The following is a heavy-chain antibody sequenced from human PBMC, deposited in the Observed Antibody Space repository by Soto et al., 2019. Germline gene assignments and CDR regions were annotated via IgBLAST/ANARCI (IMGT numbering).Heavy chain of an antibody. J-gene: IGHJ5*02. CDR1: GGSISSGGYY. D-gene: IGHD5-12*01. Sequence: SETLSLTCTVSGGSISSGGYYWSWIRQHPGKGLEWIGYIYYSGSTYYNPSLKSRVTISVGTSKNQFSLKLSSVTAADTAVYYCARGIQDVDIVATMYPVFHWFDPWGQGTLVTVSS. V-gene: IGHV4-31*03. CDR2: IYYSGST. CDR3: ARGIQDVDIVATMYPVFHWFDP.